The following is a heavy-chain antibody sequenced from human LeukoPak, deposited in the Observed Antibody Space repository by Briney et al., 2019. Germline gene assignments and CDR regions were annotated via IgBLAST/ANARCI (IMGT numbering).Heavy chain of an antibody. D-gene: IGHD2-15*01. J-gene: IGHJ4*02. CDR1: GYSISSGYY. V-gene: IGHV4-38-2*02. Sequence: SETLSLTCTVSGYSISSGYYWGWIRQPPGKGPEWIGSIHHSGSTYYNPSLKSRVTISVDTSKNQFSLKLSSVTAADTAVYYCARGVVAAPQTFDYWGQGTLVTVSS. CDR3: ARGVVAAPQTFDY. CDR2: IHHSGST.